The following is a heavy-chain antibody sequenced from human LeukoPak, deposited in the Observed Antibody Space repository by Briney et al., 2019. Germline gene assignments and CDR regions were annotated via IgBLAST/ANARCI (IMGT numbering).Heavy chain of an antibody. Sequence: SETLSLTCAVSGGSISSSNWWSWVRQPPGKGLEWIGEIYHSGRTNYNPSLKSRVTISVDKSKNQFSLKLSSVTAADTAVYYCATRYGSGSYYRNFWFDPWGQGTLVTVSS. CDR3: ATRYGSGSYYRNFWFDP. CDR1: GGSISSSNW. D-gene: IGHD3-10*01. CDR2: IYHSGRT. J-gene: IGHJ5*02. V-gene: IGHV4-4*02.